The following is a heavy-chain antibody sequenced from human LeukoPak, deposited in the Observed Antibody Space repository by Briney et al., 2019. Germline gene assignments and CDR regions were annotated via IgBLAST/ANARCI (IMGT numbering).Heavy chain of an antibody. Sequence: SSGTLSLTCAVSGGSISSSNWWSWVRQPPGKGLEWIGEIYHSGSTNYNPSLKSRVTISVDKSKNQFSLKLSSVTAADTAVYYCASTGGGLVVVAATDAFDIWGQGTMVTVSS. CDR1: GGSISSSNW. J-gene: IGHJ3*02. V-gene: IGHV4-4*02. CDR3: ASTGGGLVVVAATDAFDI. D-gene: IGHD2-15*01. CDR2: IYHSGST.